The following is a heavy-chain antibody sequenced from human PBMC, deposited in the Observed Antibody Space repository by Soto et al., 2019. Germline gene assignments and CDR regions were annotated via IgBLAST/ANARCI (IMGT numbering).Heavy chain of an antibody. V-gene: IGHV1-3*04. CDR1: GYTFTSYA. CDR2: SNIGNGNT. J-gene: IGHJ5*02. D-gene: IGHD2-21*02. CDR3: ARGPLCGGVCYDHCLDP. Sequence: QVQLVQSGAEVKKPEASVRVSCRTSGYTFTSYAIHWVRQAPGQGLEWMAWSNIGNGNTKYSQKFQGRVTVSRDTSASTADMELSSLRSEDTAVSYCARGPLCGGVCYDHCLDPWGQGTLVTVSS.